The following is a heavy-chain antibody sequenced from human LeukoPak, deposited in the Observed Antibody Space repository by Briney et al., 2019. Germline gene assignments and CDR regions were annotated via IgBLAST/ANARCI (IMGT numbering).Heavy chain of an antibody. CDR3: ARDPGGLYDSSGYYPYYYYGMDV. J-gene: IGHJ6*02. V-gene: IGHV4-59*12. CDR1: GGSISSYY. CDR2: IYYSGST. D-gene: IGHD3-22*01. Sequence: SETLSLACTASGGSISSYYWSWIRQPPGKGLEGIWYIYYSGSTNYNPSLKSRVTISVDTSKHQFSLKLSSVTAADTAVYYCARDPGGLYDSSGYYPYYYYGMDVSGQGTTVTVSS.